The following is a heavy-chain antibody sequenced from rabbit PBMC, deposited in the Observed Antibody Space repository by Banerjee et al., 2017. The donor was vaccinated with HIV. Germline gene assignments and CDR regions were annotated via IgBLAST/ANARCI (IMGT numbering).Heavy chain of an antibody. CDR3: ARAYIGSYLGYFNL. D-gene: IGHD5-1*01. CDR1: GFDLSNYYY. V-gene: IGHV1S40*01. CDR2: IYISSAGT. Sequence: QSLEESGGDLVKPGASLTLTCTASGFDLSNYYYMCWVRQAPGKGLEWIACIYISSAGTYYASWAKGRFTISKTSSTAVTLQMTSLTAADTATYFCARAYIGSYLGYFNLWGPGTLVTVS. J-gene: IGHJ4*01.